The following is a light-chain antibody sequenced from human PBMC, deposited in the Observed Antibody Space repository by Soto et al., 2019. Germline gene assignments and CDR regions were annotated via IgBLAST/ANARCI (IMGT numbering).Light chain of an antibody. CDR2: EVS. V-gene: IGLV2-18*02. CDR1: SSDVGSYNR. Sequence: SVLPQPPSVSGSPGQSVTISCTGTSSDVGSYNRVSWYQQPPGTAPKLMIYEVSNRPSGVPDRFSGSKSGNTASLTISGLQAEDEADYYCSSYTSSSTLYVFGTGTKVTVL. J-gene: IGLJ1*01. CDR3: SSYTSSSTLYV.